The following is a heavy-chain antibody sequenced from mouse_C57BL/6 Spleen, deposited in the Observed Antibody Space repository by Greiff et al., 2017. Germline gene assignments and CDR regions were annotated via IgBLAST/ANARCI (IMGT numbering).Heavy chain of an antibody. CDR3: AFTTVVRGFAY. CDR2: INPNNGGI. Sequence: EAQLHHSGPELLKPGAPVKLSCKPLGYTFIDSYMNWVRQSHGKSLEWVGDINPNNGGISYNQKSKGKATLTVAKASSTAYMELRSLTSEDSAVYYCAFTTVVRGFAYWGQGTLVTVSA. D-gene: IGHD1-1*01. CDR1: GYTFIDSY. J-gene: IGHJ3*01. V-gene: IGHV1-26*01.